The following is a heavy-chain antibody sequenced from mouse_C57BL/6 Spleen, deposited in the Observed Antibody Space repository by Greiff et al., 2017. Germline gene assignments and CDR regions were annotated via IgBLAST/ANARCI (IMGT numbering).Heavy chain of an antibody. D-gene: IGHD5-1*01. Sequence: QVQLQQPGAELVKPGASVKLSCKASGYTFTSYWMQWVKQRPGQGLEWIGEIDPSDSYTNYNQKFKGKATLTVDTSSSTAYMQLSSLTSEDSAVYYCARRRSTLWGFAYWGQGTLVTVSA. CDR1: GYTFTSYW. CDR2: IDPSDSYT. J-gene: IGHJ3*01. V-gene: IGHV1-50*01. CDR3: ARRRSTLWGFAY.